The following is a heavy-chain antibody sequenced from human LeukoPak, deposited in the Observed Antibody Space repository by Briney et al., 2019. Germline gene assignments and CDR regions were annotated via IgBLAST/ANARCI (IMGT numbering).Heavy chain of an antibody. J-gene: IGHJ4*02. V-gene: IGHV1-3*01. Sequence: GASVKVSCKASGYTFTSYAMHWVRQAPGQRLEWMGWINAGNGNTKYSQKFQGRVTITRDTSASTAYIELSSLRSEDTAVYYCALREYSSSWYEFGFDYWGQGTLVTVSS. CDR1: GYTFTSYA. CDR2: INAGNGNT. D-gene: IGHD6-13*01. CDR3: ALREYSSSWYEFGFDY.